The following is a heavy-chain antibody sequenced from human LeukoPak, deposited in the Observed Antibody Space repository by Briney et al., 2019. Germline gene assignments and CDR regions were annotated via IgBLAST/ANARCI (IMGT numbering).Heavy chain of an antibody. V-gene: IGHV1-2*02. CDR2: INPNSGGT. Sequence: GASVKVSCKASGYTFTGYYMHWVRQAPGQGLEWMGWINPNSGGTNYAQKFQGRVTMTRDTSISTAYMELSRLRSDDTAVYYCARHSRDYDILTGYRDWGQGTLVTVSS. J-gene: IGHJ4*02. CDR1: GYTFTGYY. D-gene: IGHD3-9*01. CDR3: ARHSRDYDILTGYRD.